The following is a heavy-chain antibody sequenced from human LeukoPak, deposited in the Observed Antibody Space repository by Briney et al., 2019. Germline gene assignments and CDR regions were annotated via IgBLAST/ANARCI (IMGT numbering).Heavy chain of an antibody. CDR2: ISSSSSTI. J-gene: IGHJ4*02. V-gene: IGHV3-48*01. D-gene: IGHD1-26*01. CDR1: GFTFSSYE. Sequence: PGGSLRLSCAASGFTFSSYEMNWVRQAPGKGLEWISYISSSSSTIYYADSVKGQLTISRDNAKNSLYLQMNSLRAEDTAVYYCATEGLDSGSYLPPHDYWGQGTLVTVSS. CDR3: ATEGLDSGSYLPPHDY.